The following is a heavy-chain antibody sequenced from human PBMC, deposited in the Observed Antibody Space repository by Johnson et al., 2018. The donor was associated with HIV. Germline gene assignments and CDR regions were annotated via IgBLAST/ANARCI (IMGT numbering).Heavy chain of an antibody. V-gene: IGHV3-66*01. CDR2: IYSGGST. CDR1: GFTFSSYA. D-gene: IGHD3-22*01. Sequence: MQLVESGGGVVQPGRSLRLSCAASGFTFSSYAMHWVRQAPGKGLEWVSVIYSGGSTYYADSVKGRFTISRDNSKNTLYLQMNSLRAEDTAVYYCARGDDSSAWGAFDIWGQGTMVTVSS. J-gene: IGHJ3*02. CDR3: ARGDDSSAWGAFDI.